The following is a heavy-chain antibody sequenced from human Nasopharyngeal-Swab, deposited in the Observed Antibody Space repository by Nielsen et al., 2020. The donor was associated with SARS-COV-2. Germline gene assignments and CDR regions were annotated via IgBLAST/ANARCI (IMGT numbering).Heavy chain of an antibody. CDR2: IRSKAYGGTT. V-gene: IGHV3-49*04. Sequence: GGSLRLSCTASGFTFGDYAMGWVRQAPGKGLEWVGFIRSKAYGGTTEYAASMKGRFTISRDDSKSIAYLRMNSLKTEDTAVYYCTRDRTVAAPRSWFDPWGQGTLVTVSS. J-gene: IGHJ5*02. CDR1: GFTFGDYA. D-gene: IGHD6-6*01. CDR3: TRDRTVAAPRSWFDP.